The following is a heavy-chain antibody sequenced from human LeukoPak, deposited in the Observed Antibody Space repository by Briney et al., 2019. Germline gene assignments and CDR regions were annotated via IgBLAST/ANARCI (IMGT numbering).Heavy chain of an antibody. CDR2: ISWNSGSI. V-gene: IGHV3-9*03. Sequence: GGSLRLSCAASGFTFSSYEMNWVRQAPGKGLEWVSGISWNSGSIGYADSVKGRFTISRDNAKNSLYLQMNSLRAEDMALYYCAKGRDSSSWYGIDSWGQGTLVTVSS. J-gene: IGHJ4*02. D-gene: IGHD6-13*01. CDR1: GFTFSSYE. CDR3: AKGRDSSSWYGIDS.